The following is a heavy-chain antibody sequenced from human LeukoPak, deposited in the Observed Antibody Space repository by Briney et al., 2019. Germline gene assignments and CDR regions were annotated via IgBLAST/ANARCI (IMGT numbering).Heavy chain of an antibody. Sequence: SETLSLTCAVYGGSFSGYYWSWIRQPPGKGLEWIGEINHSGSTNYNPSLKSRVTISVDTSKNQFSLKLSSVTAADTAVYYCARGPKVGATTGWFGPWGQGTLVTVSS. CDR3: ARGPKVGATTGWFGP. CDR2: INHSGST. CDR1: GGSFSGYY. V-gene: IGHV4-34*01. J-gene: IGHJ5*02. D-gene: IGHD1-26*01.